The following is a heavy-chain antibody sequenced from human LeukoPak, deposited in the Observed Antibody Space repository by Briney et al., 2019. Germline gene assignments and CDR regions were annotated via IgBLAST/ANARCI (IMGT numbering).Heavy chain of an antibody. CDR1: GYTFTSYG. J-gene: IGHJ6*02. CDR2: ISDSNGST. CDR3: ARDETVTNVPYYYDGMDV. Sequence: ASVKVSCKASGYTFTSYGISWVRRAPGQGIEWMGWISDSNGSTNYAQKVQARVTMTTDTSTSTAYLELGSLTSDDTAVCYCARDETVTNVPYYYDGMDVWGQGTTVTVSS. D-gene: IGHD4-17*01. V-gene: IGHV1-18*01.